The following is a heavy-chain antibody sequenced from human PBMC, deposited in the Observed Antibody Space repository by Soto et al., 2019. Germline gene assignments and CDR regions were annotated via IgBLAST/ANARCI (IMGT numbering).Heavy chain of an antibody. V-gene: IGHV4-39*01. D-gene: IGHD2-2*01. CDR3: ARLHCDSPNCVPLDP. CDR2: IYYSGTS. J-gene: IGHJ5*02. CDR1: GGSISDDTYY. Sequence: QLQLQESGPGLVKPSETLSLTCTVSGGSISDDTYYWGWIRQPPGKGLEWIGSIYYSGTSSYNPSLKSRVTMSVDTSKKQFSLRLSSVTAADTAVYYCARLHCDSPNCVPLDPWGQGTLVIVSS.